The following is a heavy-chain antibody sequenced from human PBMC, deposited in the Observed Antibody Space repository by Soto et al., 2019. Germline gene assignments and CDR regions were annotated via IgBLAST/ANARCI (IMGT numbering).Heavy chain of an antibody. Sequence: QVQLVQSGAEVKNPGASVKVSCTPTGYPFTSYGITWVRQAPGQGVEWMGWISTYTGDSKSAQKFLGRLTMTTDRSTSTAYMELRTLRLDDTAVYFCARDKGQDTGWYSFDYWGQGTPVTASS. V-gene: IGHV1-18*01. CDR3: ARDKGQDTGWYSFDY. J-gene: IGHJ4*02. CDR1: GYPFTSYG. CDR2: ISTYTGDS. D-gene: IGHD6-19*01.